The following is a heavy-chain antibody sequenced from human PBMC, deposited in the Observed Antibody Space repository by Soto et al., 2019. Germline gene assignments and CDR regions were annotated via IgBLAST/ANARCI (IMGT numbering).Heavy chain of an antibody. CDR2: IYYSGST. J-gene: IGHJ4*02. CDR1: GGAVSSYY. V-gene: IGHV4-59*02. Sequence: SETLSLTCTVSGGAVSSYYWSWIRQPPGKGLEWIGYIYYSGSTNYNPSLKSRVTISVDTSKNQFSLKLSSVTAADTAMYFCARPAIAAVVSAFDYWGQGTLVTVP. CDR3: ARPAIAAVVSAFDY. D-gene: IGHD6-13*01.